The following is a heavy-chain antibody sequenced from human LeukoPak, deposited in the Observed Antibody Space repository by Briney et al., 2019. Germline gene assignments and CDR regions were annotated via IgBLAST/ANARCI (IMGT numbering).Heavy chain of an antibody. CDR2: MNPNSGNT. V-gene: IGHV1-8*01. CDR3: ARSLFRFLEWSYRSYYYYYMDV. CDR1: GYTFTSYD. J-gene: IGHJ6*03. D-gene: IGHD3-3*01. Sequence: GASVKVSCKASGYTFTSYDINWVRQATGHGLEWMGWMNPNSGNTGYAQKFQGRVTMTRNTSISTAYMELSSLRSEDTAVYYCARSLFRFLEWSYRSYYYYYMDVWGKGTTVTVSS.